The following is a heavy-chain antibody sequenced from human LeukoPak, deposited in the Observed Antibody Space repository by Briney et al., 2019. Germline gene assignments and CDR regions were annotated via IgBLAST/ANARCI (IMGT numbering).Heavy chain of an antibody. Sequence: ASVTVSCTTSGYTFSNYGVTWVRQAPGQGLEWVGWISAYSGDRKYAQSLQGRITMTTDTSTSTAYMELRSLRSDDTAVYYCARDGGRFLEWFLEDYWGQGTLVTVSS. J-gene: IGHJ4*02. CDR1: GYTFSNYG. D-gene: IGHD3-3*01. V-gene: IGHV1-18*01. CDR3: ARDGGRFLEWFLEDY. CDR2: ISAYSGDR.